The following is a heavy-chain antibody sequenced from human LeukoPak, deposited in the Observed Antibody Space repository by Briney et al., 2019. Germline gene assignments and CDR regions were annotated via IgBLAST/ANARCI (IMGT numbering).Heavy chain of an antibody. Sequence: SETLSLTCAVYGGSFSGYYWSWIRQPPGKGLEWIGEINHSGHPNYSPSLKSRVTISVDTSKNQFSLKLSSVTAADTAVYYCARLRGGSYEPEYYFDYWGQGTLVTVSS. V-gene: IGHV4-34*01. CDR3: ARLRGGSYEPEYYFDY. D-gene: IGHD1-26*01. CDR1: GGSFSGYY. J-gene: IGHJ4*02. CDR2: INHSGHP.